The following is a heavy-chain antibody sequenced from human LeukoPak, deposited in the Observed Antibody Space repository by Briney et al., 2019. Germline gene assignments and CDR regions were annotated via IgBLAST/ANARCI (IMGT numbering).Heavy chain of an antibody. V-gene: IGHV1-46*01. D-gene: IGHD3-22*01. CDR1: GYTFTRYY. CDR2: INPSGGSA. Sequence: ASVKVSCRASGYTFTRYYMHWVRQAPGQGLEWMGIINPSGGSARYAQKFQGRVTMTRDTSTSTVYMEVSSLRSEDTAVYCCARLADYDSSGYLSYWGQGTLVTVSS. J-gene: IGHJ4*02. CDR3: ARLADYDSSGYLSY.